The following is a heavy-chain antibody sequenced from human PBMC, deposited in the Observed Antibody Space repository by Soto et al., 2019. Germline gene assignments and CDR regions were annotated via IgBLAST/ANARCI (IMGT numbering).Heavy chain of an antibody. Sequence: GGSLRLSCAASGFTFDDYAMHWVRQAPGKGLEWVSGISWNSGSIGYADSVKGRFTISRDNAKNSLYLQMNSLRAEDTALYYCAKGPYDSSGYYSYYFDYWGQGTLVTVSS. CDR3: AKGPYDSSGYYSYYFDY. D-gene: IGHD3-22*01. V-gene: IGHV3-9*01. CDR2: ISWNSGSI. J-gene: IGHJ4*02. CDR1: GFTFDDYA.